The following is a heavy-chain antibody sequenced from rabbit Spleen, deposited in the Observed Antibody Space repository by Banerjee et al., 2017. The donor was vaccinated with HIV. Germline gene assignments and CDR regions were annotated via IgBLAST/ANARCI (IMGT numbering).Heavy chain of an antibody. V-gene: IGHV1S45*01. D-gene: IGHD2-1*01. Sequence: QEQLVESGGDLVKPGTSLTLTCTASGFSFSSSYYMCWVRQAPGKGLECIACIYAGSSASTYYANWAKGRFTISKSSSTTVTLQMTSLTVADTATYFCARSTYGYDDYGDLYYAAMDLWGPGTLVTVS. J-gene: IGHJ6*01. CDR2: IYAGSSAST. CDR1: GFSFSSSYY. CDR3: ARSTYGYDDYGDLYYAAMDL.